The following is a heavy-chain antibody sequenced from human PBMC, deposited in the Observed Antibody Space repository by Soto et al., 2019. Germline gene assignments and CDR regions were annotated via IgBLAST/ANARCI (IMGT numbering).Heavy chain of an antibody. V-gene: IGHV4-59*01. CDR2: IYYSGST. Sequence: SETLSLTCTVSGASINSYYWSWIRQPPGKGLEWIGYIYYSGSTNYNPSLKSRVTISEDTSKNQFSLKLSSVTAADTAVYYCGRDAGGRGDGAFDIWGQGTMVTVSS. CDR3: GRDAGGRGDGAFDI. J-gene: IGHJ3*02. D-gene: IGHD3-16*01. CDR1: GASINSYY.